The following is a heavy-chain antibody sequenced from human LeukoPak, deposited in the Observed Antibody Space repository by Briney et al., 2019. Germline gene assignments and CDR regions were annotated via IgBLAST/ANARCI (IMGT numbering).Heavy chain of an antibody. CDR2: INWNGGSA. CDR1: GFTFDDYG. D-gene: IGHD2-2*01. V-gene: IGHV3-20*04. Sequence: GGSLRLSCAASGFTFDDYGMSWVRQAPGKGLEWVSGINWNGGSAGYADSVKGRFTISRDNAKSSLYLQMNSLRAEDTAVYYCAREGGSIVVVPAAFVGYGMDVWGQVTTVTVSS. CDR3: AREGGSIVVVPAAFVGYGMDV. J-gene: IGHJ6*02.